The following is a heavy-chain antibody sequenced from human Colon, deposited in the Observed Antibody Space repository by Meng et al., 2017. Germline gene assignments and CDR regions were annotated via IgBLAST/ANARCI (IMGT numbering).Heavy chain of an antibody. D-gene: IGHD3-16*02. J-gene: IGHJ4*02. CDR2: IYYSGST. Sequence: LESSGTCRVRRSETPSLPCTVSGGSVSSGVYYWSWIRQPPGKGLEWIGYIYYSGSTNYNPSLKSRVTISVDTSKNQFSLKLSSVTAADTAVYYCARGMTNRITFGGVIVNWGQGTLVTVSS. CDR1: GGSVSSGVYY. CDR3: ARGMTNRITFGGVIVN. V-gene: IGHV4-61*08.